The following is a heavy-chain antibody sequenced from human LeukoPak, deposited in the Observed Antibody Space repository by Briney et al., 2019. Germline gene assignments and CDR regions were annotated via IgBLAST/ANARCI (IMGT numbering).Heavy chain of an antibody. CDR3: ARDVWGDRDSYFDY. CDR1: RFTFSSYW. J-gene: IGHJ4*02. CDR2: INTDGRST. D-gene: IGHD2-21*01. Sequence: QPGGSLRLSCAASRFTFSSYWMHWVRQGPGTGLVWVARINTDGRSTSYAESVKGRFTISRDNAKNTLYLQMNSLRAEDTAVYYCARDVWGDRDSYFDYWGQGTLVTVSS. V-gene: IGHV3-74*01.